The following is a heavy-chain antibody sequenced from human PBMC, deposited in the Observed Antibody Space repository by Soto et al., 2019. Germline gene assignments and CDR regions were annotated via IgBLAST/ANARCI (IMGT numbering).Heavy chain of an antibody. CDR1: GGTFSTSA. J-gene: IGHJ6*02. Sequence: QVQLEQSGAEVKKPGSSVKVSCKASGGTFSTSAISWVRQAPGQGLEWMGGIMPIFRTPDYAQKFQGRVTITADESRSTAYMELSGLKSDDTAVYYCARDKDRQQLGGNYYYILDVWGQGTTVTVSS. D-gene: IGHD3-3*02. V-gene: IGHV1-69*12. CDR2: IMPIFRTP. CDR3: ARDKDRQQLGGNYYYILDV.